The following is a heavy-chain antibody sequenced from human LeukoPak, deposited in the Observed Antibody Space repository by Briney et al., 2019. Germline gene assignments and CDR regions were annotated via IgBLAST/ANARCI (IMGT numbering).Heavy chain of an antibody. Sequence: PSETLSLTCTVSGGSISSYYWSWIRQPPGKGLEWIGYIYYSGSTNYNPSLKSRVTISVDTSKNQFSLKLSSVTAADTAVYYCARGVGDGYPPDYYYYYYMDVWGKGTTVTVSS. CDR3: ARGVGDGYPPDYYYYYYMDV. CDR1: GGSISSYY. CDR2: IYYSGST. J-gene: IGHJ6*03. V-gene: IGHV4-59*01. D-gene: IGHD5-24*01.